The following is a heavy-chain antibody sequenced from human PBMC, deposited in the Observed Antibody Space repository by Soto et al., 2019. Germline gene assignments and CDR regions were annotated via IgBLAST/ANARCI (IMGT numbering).Heavy chain of an antibody. D-gene: IGHD3-16*01. V-gene: IGHV3-21*01. Sequence: EVQLVESGGGLVKPGGSLRLSCAASGFTFSSYSMNWVRQAPGKGLEWVSSISSSSSYIYYADSVKGRFTISRDNAKNSLYLQMNSLRAEDTAVYYWAREGGGAKPFDYWGQGTLVTVSS. J-gene: IGHJ4*02. CDR3: AREGGGAKPFDY. CDR1: GFTFSSYS. CDR2: ISSSSSYI.